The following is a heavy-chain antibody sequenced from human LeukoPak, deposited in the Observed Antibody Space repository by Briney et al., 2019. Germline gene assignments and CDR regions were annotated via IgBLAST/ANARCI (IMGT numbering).Heavy chain of an antibody. V-gene: IGHV5-10-1*01. Sequence: GESLMISCQGSGYTFINYWISWVRQMPGKGLEWVGRIDPTDSYTNYSPSFQGHVSISADKSISTAYLQWSSLKGSDTAMYYCAGLLTGDDAFDIWGQGTMVTVSS. D-gene: IGHD7-27*01. J-gene: IGHJ3*02. CDR2: IDPTDSYT. CDR1: GYTFINYW. CDR3: AGLLTGDDAFDI.